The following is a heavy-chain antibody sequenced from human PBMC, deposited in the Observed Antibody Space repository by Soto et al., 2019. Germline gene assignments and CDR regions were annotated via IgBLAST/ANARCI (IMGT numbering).Heavy chain of an antibody. Sequence: SVKVSCKAAGNTFTSYDINWVRQATGHGLEWMGWINPNSGNIGYAQKFQGRVTMTRDTAIRTAYMEVSRLRSDDTAVYYCARGRASGSYYLLDYWGQGTLVTVSS. CDR1: GNTFTSYD. CDR3: ARGRASGSYYLLDY. D-gene: IGHD3-10*01. V-gene: IGHV1-8*01. J-gene: IGHJ4*02. CDR2: INPNSGNI.